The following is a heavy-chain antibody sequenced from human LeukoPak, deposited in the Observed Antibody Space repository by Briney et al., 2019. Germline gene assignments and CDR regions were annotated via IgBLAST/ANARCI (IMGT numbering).Heavy chain of an antibody. V-gene: IGHV4-34*01. Sequence: SETLSLTCAVYGGSFSGYYWSWIRQPPGKGLEWIGEINHSGSTNYNPSLKSRVTISVDTSKNQFSLKLSSVTAADTAVYYCARGRPQAAAANAEYFQHWGQGTLVTVSP. J-gene: IGHJ1*01. D-gene: IGHD2-2*01. CDR1: GGSFSGYY. CDR3: ARGRPQAAAANAEYFQH. CDR2: INHSGST.